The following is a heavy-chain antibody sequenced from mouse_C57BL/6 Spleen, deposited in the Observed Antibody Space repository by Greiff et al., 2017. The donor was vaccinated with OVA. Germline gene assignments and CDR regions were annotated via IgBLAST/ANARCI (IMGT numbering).Heavy chain of an antibody. J-gene: IGHJ2*01. V-gene: IGHV1-52*01. CDR2: IDPSDSET. D-gene: IGHD2-1*01. Sequence: QVQLQQPGAELVRPGSSVKLSCKASGYTFTSYWMHWVKQRPIQGLVWIGNIDPSDSETHYNQKFKDKATLTVDKSSSTAYMQLSSLTSEDSAVYYCAREGAYGNYLYYFDYWGQGTTLTVSS. CDR1: GYTFTSYW. CDR3: AREGAYGNYLYYFDY.